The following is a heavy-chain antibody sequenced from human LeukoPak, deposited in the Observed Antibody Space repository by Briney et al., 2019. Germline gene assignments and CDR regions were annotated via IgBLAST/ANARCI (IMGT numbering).Heavy chain of an antibody. CDR2: IYYSGST. CDR3: ARGGLVRGTLNSLIGFDI. J-gene: IGHJ3*02. D-gene: IGHD3-10*01. V-gene: IGHV4-39*07. Sequence: SETLSLTCAVSGDSVSSSTYYWGWIRQPPGKGLEWIGTIYYSGSTYYNPSLKSRVTISVDTSKNQFSLKLSSVTAADTAVYYCARGGLVRGTLNSLIGFDIWDQGIMVTVSS. CDR1: GDSVSSSTYY.